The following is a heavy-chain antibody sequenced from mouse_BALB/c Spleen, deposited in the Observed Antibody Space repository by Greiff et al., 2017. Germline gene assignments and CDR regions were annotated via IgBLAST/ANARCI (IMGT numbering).Heavy chain of an antibody. J-gene: IGHJ3*01. D-gene: IGHD2-4*01. V-gene: IGHV1S81*02. Sequence: VQLQQPGAELVKPGASVKLSCKASGYTFTSYYMYWVKQRPGQGLEWIGGINPSNGGTNFNEKFKSKATLTVDKSSSTAYMQLSSLTSEDSAVYYCTREGITTFAYWGQGTLVTVSA. CDR1: GYTFTSYY. CDR3: TREGITTFAY. CDR2: INPSNGGT.